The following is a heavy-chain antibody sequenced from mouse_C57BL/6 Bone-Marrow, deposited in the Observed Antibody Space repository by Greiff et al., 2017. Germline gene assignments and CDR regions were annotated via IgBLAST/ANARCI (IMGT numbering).Heavy chain of an antibody. V-gene: IGHV1-7*01. CDR1: GYTFTSYW. Sequence: QVQLQQSGAELAKPGASVKLSCKASGYTFTSYWMNWVKQRPGQGLEWIGYINPSSGYTKYNQKFKDKATLTADKSSSTAYMQLSSLTYEDSAVYYCAREDYFPYSAMDYWGQGTSVTVSS. D-gene: IGHD1-1*01. CDR2: INPSSGYT. CDR3: AREDYFPYSAMDY. J-gene: IGHJ4*01.